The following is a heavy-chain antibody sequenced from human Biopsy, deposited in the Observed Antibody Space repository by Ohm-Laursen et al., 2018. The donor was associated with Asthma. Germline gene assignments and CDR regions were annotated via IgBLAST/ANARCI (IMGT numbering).Heavy chain of an antibody. V-gene: IGHV1-18*01. Sequence: ASVKVSCKTSGYTFNSAGITWVRQAPGQGLEWMGWISVYNGNTKVAQNLQDRVTMITDTSTSTAYMELRSLRSDDTAVYFCARAVNYSHYYGIDVWGQGTTVAVS. CDR2: ISVYNGNT. J-gene: IGHJ6*02. D-gene: IGHD3-10*01. CDR1: GYTFNSAG. CDR3: ARAVNYSHYYGIDV.